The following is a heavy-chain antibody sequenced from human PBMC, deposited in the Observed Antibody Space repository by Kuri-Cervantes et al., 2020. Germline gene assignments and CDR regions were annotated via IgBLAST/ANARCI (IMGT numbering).Heavy chain of an antibody. CDR1: GFNFRSSG. Sequence: GESLKISCAASGFNFRSSGMNWVRQAPGKGLEWVAIIWYDGSNKYYADSVKGRFTISRDNSKNTLYLQMNSLRAEDTAVYYCARESDTTDFWSGYNLWGQGTLVTVSS. D-gene: IGHD3-3*01. J-gene: IGHJ4*02. CDR2: IWYDGSNK. CDR3: ARESDTTDFWSGYNL. V-gene: IGHV3-33*01.